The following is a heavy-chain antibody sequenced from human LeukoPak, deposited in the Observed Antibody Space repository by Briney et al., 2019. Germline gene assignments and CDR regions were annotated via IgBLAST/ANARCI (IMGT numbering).Heavy chain of an antibody. CDR3: ASLVLRSYYYYMDV. V-gene: IGHV1-69*05. CDR1: GGTFSSYA. Sequence: ASVKVSCKASGGTFSSYAISWVRQAPGQGLEWMGRIIPIFGTANYAQKFQSRVTITTDESTSTAYMELSSLRSEDTAVYYCASLVLRSYYYYMDVWGKGTTVTVSS. D-gene: IGHD1-14*01. CDR2: IIPIFGTA. J-gene: IGHJ6*03.